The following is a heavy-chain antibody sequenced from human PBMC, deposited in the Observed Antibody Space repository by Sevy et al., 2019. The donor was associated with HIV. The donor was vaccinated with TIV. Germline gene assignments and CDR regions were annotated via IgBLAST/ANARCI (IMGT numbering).Heavy chain of an antibody. V-gene: IGHV4-39*01. D-gene: IGHD3-9*01. CDR3: AGMEVGGYDLLTGRSTGWFDP. Sequence: SETLSLTCTVSGGSISSSNYYWGWIRQPPGKGLEWIGSIYYSGSPYYNPSLKSRVTVSVDTSKNQFFLNLSSVTAPDTAVYYCAGMEVGGYDLLTGRSTGWFDPWGQGTLVTVSS. CDR2: IYYSGSP. CDR1: GGSISSSNYY. J-gene: IGHJ5*02.